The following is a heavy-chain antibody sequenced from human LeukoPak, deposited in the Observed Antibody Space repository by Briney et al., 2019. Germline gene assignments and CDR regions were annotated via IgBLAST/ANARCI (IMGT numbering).Heavy chain of an antibody. CDR3: ARVGEMGTVRD. CDR2: IYKSGSI. V-gene: IGHV4-59*01. CDR1: GDSLRTEN. D-gene: IGHD3-16*01. Sequence: PSETLSLTCSVSGDSLRTENWSWIRQPPGKGLEWIGYIYKSGSINYNPSLKSRLTISVEKSKNQFSLILSSVTAADTAVYYCARVGEMGTVRDWGQGSLVTVSS. J-gene: IGHJ4*02.